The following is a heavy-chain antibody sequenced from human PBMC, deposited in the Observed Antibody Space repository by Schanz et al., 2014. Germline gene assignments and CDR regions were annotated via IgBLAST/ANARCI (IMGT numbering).Heavy chain of an antibody. J-gene: IGHJ4*02. CDR3: ARDRRNADLDY. Sequence: VQLVESGGGVVQPGRSLRLSCAASGFTFSSYAMAWVRQAPGKGLEWVSSINTGGDSTYYADSVKGRFTISRDNAKNSLYLEMNSLRAEDTALYYCARDRRNADLDYWGQGTLVTVSS. V-gene: IGHV3-21*01. D-gene: IGHD1-1*01. CDR1: GFTFSSYA. CDR2: INTGGDST.